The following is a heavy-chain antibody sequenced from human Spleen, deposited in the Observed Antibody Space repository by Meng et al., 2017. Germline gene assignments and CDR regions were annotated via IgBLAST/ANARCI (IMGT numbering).Heavy chain of an antibody. CDR1: GFTFSNFA. D-gene: IGHD2/OR15-2a*01. V-gene: IGHV3-30*01. J-gene: IGHJ6*02. Sequence: GESLKISCAASGFTFSNFAMHWVRQAPGKGLEWVAVISYDGYNEYYADSVKGRFTFSRDNSKSTLYLQMNSLRAEDTAVYYCAIPHIVQYYYYGMDVWGQGTTVTVSS. CDR2: ISYDGYNE. CDR3: AIPHIVQYYYYGMDV.